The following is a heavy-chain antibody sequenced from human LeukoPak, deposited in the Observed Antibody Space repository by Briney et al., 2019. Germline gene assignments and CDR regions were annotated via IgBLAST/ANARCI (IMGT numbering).Heavy chain of an antibody. J-gene: IGHJ4*02. CDR3: AADGLYRFSPGLGLPRDY. Sequence: GASVKVSCKASGFTFTSSAMQWVRQARGQRLEWIGWIVVGSGNTNYAQKFQERVTITRDMSTSTAYMELSSLRSEDTAVYYCAADGLYRFSPGLGLPRDYWGQGTLVTVSS. D-gene: IGHD5-12*01. CDR1: GFTFTSSA. V-gene: IGHV1-58*02. CDR2: IVVGSGNT.